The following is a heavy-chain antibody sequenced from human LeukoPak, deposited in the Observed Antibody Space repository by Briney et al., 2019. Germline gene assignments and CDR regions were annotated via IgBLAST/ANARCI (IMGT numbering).Heavy chain of an antibody. V-gene: IGHV3-48*03. CDR1: GFTFSSYE. D-gene: IGHD2-21*02. J-gene: IGHJ4*02. CDR3: ARDVPAYCGGDCPNPY. Sequence: GGSLRLSCAASGFTFSSYEMNWVRQAPGKGLEWVSYISSSGSTIYYADSVKGRFTISKDNAKNSLYLQMNSLRAEDTAVYYCARDVPAYCGGDCPNPYWGQGTLVTVSS. CDR2: ISSSGSTI.